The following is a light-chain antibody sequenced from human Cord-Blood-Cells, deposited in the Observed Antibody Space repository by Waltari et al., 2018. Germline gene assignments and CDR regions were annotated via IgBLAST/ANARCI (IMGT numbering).Light chain of an antibody. CDR3: CSYAGSYTYVV. V-gene: IGLV2-11*01. CDR1: SSDVGGYNY. Sequence: QSALTQPRSVSGSPGQSVTIPCPGTSSDVGGYNYVSGYQQHPGKAPKLMIYDVSKRPSGVPDRFSGSKSGNTASLTISGLQAEDEADYYCCSYAGSYTYVVFGGGTKLTVL. CDR2: DVS. J-gene: IGLJ2*01.